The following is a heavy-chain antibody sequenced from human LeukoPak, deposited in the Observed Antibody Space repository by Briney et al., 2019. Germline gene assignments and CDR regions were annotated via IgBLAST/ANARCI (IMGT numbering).Heavy chain of an antibody. D-gene: IGHD4-17*01. CDR3: AKPHYGDYVRFDY. CDR1: GFTFSSYA. J-gene: IGHJ4*02. Sequence: PGGSLRLSCAASGFTFSSYAMSWVRQAPGKGLEWVSAISGSGGSTYYADSVKGRFTISRDNSKNTLYLQMDSLRAEDTAVYYCAKPHYGDYVRFDYWGQGTLVTVSS. CDR2: ISGSGGST. V-gene: IGHV3-23*01.